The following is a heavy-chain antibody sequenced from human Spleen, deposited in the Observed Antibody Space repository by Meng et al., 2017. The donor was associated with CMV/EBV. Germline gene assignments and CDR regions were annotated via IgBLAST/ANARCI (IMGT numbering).Heavy chain of an antibody. V-gene: IGHV4-31*01. J-gene: IGHJ4*02. Sequence: TVSGDSITNAEYSWNWIRQRPGRGLEWMGYLHHTGSAYYNPTLRTPIVMSVDTSKNQFYLRLSSVTAADTAVYYCASADYYDSSGPDYWGQGTLVTVSS. CDR1: GDSITNAEYS. CDR2: LHHTGSA. D-gene: IGHD3-22*01. CDR3: ASADYYDSSGPDY.